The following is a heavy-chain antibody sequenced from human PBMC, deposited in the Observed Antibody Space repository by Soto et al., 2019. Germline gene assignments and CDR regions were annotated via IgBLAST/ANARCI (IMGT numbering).Heavy chain of an antibody. CDR1: GFTFSSHP. V-gene: IGHV3-15*01. CDR3: TTEHAVFGVVIVPFDY. J-gene: IGHJ4*02. CDR2: IKSKSDGGTT. Sequence: GGSLRLSCAASGFTFSSHPMGWVRQAPGKGLEWVGRIKSKSDGGTTDYAAPVKGRVAISRDDSSNTLYLQMNSLKTEDTAVYYCTTEHAVFGVVIVPFDYWGQGTLVTVSS. D-gene: IGHD3-3*01.